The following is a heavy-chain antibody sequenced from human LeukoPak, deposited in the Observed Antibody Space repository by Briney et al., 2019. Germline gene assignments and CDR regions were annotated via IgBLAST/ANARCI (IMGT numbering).Heavy chain of an antibody. J-gene: IGHJ4*02. V-gene: IGHV3-33*01. CDR1: GFTFSSYG. CDR2: IWYDGSNK. Sequence: PGRSLRLSCAASGFTFSSYGMHWVRQAPGKGLEWVAVIWYDGSNKYYADSVKGRFTISRDNSKNTLYLQMNSLRAEDTAVYYCARGRKLFGLFLVKWGQGTLVTVSS. CDR3: ARGRKLFGLFLVK. D-gene: IGHD3-10*01.